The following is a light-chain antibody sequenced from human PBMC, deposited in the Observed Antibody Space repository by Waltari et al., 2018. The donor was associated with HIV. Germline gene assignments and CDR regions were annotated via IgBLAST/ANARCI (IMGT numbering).Light chain of an antibody. CDR2: DAS. Sequence: DIEMTQSLSTLSASVGDSVTITCRASQTIRSWLAWYQQKPGKAPKLLIYDASTLQRGVPSRFSGSGSGTDFSLIISSLQPDDFATYYCQQYQTDSETFGQGTRLEMK. J-gene: IGKJ2*01. CDR3: QQYQTDSET. CDR1: QTIRSW. V-gene: IGKV1-5*03.